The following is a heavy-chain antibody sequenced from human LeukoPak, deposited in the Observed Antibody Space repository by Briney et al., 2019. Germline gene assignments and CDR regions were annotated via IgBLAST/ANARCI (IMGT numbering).Heavy chain of an antibody. J-gene: IGHJ4*02. CDR3: AKGGKWDVTPFDY. CDR1: GFTFTSYS. V-gene: IGHV3-23*01. D-gene: IGHD1-26*01. Sequence: GGSLRLSCAASGFTFTSYSMNWVRQAPGKGLEWVSTISGGGSSTYYADSVKGRFTISRDNSKNTPYLQVNSLRAEDTAVYYCAKGGKWDVTPFDYWGQGTLVTVSS. CDR2: ISGGGSST.